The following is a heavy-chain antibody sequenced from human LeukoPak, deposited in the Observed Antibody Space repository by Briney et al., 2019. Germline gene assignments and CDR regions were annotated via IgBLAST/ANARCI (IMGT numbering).Heavy chain of an antibody. CDR3: ARVVPAVIGWFDP. CDR2: IYYSGSP. J-gene: IGHJ5*02. D-gene: IGHD2-2*02. CDR1: GGSISSYY. Sequence: PSETLSLTCTVSGGSISSYYWSWIRQPPGKGLEWIGYIYYSGSPNYNPSLKSRVTISVDTSKNQFSLKLSSVTAADTAVYYCARVVPAVIGWFDPWGQGTLVTVSS. V-gene: IGHV4-59*01.